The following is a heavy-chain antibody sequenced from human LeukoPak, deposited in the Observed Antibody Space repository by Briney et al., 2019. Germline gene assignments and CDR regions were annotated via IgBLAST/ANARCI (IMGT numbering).Heavy chain of an antibody. V-gene: IGHV3-23*01. CDR1: GFTFTGYA. CDR3: AKGRGVTTRPHFAY. Sequence: GGSLRLSCAASGFTFTGYAMNWVRQAPGKGLEWVSTVSVSGDSTYYADSVKGRFTISRDNSKDTLYLQMHSLRAEDTALYYCAKGRGVTTRPHFAYWGQGTLVTVSS. D-gene: IGHD4-17*01. CDR2: VSVSGDST. J-gene: IGHJ4*02.